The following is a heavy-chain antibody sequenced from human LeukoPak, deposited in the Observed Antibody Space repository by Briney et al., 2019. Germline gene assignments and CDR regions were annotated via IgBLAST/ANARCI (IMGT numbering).Heavy chain of an antibody. CDR2: IRSKADSYAT. Sequence: PGGSLRLSCAASGFTFSGSAMHWVRQASGKGLEWVGRIRSKADSYATAYAASVKGRSTISRDDSKNTAYLQMNSLKTEDTAVYYCTRPVGYYDSSGYYLGYWGQGTLVTVSS. V-gene: IGHV3-73*01. D-gene: IGHD3-22*01. CDR1: GFTFSGSA. CDR3: TRPVGYYDSSGYYLGY. J-gene: IGHJ4*02.